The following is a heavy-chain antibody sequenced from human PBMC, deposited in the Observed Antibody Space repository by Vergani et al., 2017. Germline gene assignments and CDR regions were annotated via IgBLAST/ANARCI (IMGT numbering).Heavy chain of an antibody. Sequence: QLHLQESGPGLVKPSETLSLTCTVSGGSITSSSYYWGWIRQPPGKGLEWIGNIYHSGDTYFNPSLKGRVSISMDTSKNYFFLTLSSVTAADTAMYYCARRSSSYYFDIWGQGVLITVSS. CDR2: IYHSGDT. V-gene: IGHV4-39*02. J-gene: IGHJ5*02. CDR1: GGSITSSSYY. D-gene: IGHD3-22*01. CDR3: ARRSSSYYFDI.